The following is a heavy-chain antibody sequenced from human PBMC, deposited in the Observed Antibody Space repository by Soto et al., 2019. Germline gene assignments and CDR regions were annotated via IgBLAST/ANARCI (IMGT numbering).Heavy chain of an antibody. CDR2: MSSRGVTI. J-gene: IGHJ4*02. Sequence: VGSLRLSCNVSGFTFGNYYMSWIRQAPGKGLESISYMSSRGVTIYYADAVKGRFTISRDNAKNSLFLQMDSLRAEDTAVYYCARVTASGWFVNGRDYFDHWGQGTLVTVSS. V-gene: IGHV3-11*01. CDR3: ARVTASGWFVNGRDYFDH. D-gene: IGHD6-19*01. CDR1: GFTFGNYY.